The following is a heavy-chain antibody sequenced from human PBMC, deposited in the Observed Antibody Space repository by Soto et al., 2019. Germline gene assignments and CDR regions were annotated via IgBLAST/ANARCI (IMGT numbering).Heavy chain of an antibody. J-gene: IGHJ5*02. CDR3: ATRITVFGLMIPPFDP. V-gene: IGHV4-34*10. D-gene: IGHD3-3*01. CDR2: INHTGGT. Sequence: ETLSLTCAVYGGSVNGYYWNWIRHPPGKGLEWIGEINHTGGTQYNPSLKSRVTMSIDTYKNQLYLRLSSVNAADTAIYYCATRITVFGLMIPPFDPWGQGTQVTVSS. CDR1: GGSVNGYY.